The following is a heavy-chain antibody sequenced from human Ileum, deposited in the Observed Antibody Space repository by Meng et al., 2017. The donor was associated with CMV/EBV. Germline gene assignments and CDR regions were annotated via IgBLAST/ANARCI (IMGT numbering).Heavy chain of an antibody. Sequence: SCKASGYTFTSNNLIWVRQAPGQGPEWMGWINTNTGNPTYARDFTGRFVFSLDTSVSTAYLQISGLKAEDTAVYYCARDGLNERYFDYWGQGTPVTVSS. V-gene: IGHV7-4-1*02. CDR2: INTNTGNP. J-gene: IGHJ4*02. CDR3: ARDGLNERYFDY. CDR1: GYTFTSNN.